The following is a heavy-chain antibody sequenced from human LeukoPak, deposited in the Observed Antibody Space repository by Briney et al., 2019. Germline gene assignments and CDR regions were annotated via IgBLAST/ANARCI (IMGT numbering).Heavy chain of an antibody. Sequence: PGGSLRLSCAASGFTFTSYWMNWVRQAPGKGLEWVANVNPDESEKYCVDSVKGRFTISRDNAKNSLYLQMNSLRAEDTAVYYCARGSGNYYRVMDYWGQGALVTVS. D-gene: IGHD1-26*01. CDR3: ARGSGNYYRVMDY. CDR2: VNPDESEK. J-gene: IGHJ4*02. CDR1: GFTFTSYW. V-gene: IGHV3-7*01.